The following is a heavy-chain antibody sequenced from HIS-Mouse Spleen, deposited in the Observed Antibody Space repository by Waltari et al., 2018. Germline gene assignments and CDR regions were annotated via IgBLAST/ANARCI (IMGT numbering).Heavy chain of an antibody. V-gene: IGHV4-34*01. CDR3: ARRVDIVATPPGYFGI. CDR1: GGSFSGYY. Sequence: QVQLQQWGAGLLKPSETLSLTCAVYGGSFSGYYWSWIRQPPGKGLEWIGEINHSGSTNYNPSLKSRVTISVDTSKNQFSLKLSSVTAADTAVYYCARRVDIVATPPGYFGIWGQGTMVTVSS. D-gene: IGHD5-12*01. CDR2: INHSGST. J-gene: IGHJ3*02.